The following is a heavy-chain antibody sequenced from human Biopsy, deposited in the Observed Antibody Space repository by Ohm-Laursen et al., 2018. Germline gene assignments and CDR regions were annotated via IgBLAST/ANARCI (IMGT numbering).Heavy chain of an antibody. Sequence: SETLSLTRNVSGGDINNYYWSWIRQPAGKGLEWIGRIYPGGGTNYNPSLKSRVTMSVDTSKKQLSLRLRSVTAADTAMYYCASVVLGPTNDAFDLWGQGTMVVVSS. CDR1: GGDINNYY. J-gene: IGHJ3*01. V-gene: IGHV4-4*07. CDR3: ASVVLGPTNDAFDL. CDR2: IYPGGGT. D-gene: IGHD3-22*01.